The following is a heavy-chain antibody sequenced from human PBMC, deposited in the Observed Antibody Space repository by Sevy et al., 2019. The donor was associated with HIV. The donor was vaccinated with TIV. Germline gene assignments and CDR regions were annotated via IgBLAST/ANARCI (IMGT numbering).Heavy chain of an antibody. CDR3: ARADAYFYDSGGQDNWFDP. CDR2: ISYDGSKK. Sequence: GGSLRLSCAASGFTFSDYGMHWVRQAPGKGLEWVAVISYDGSKKYYVDSVKGRFSVSRDNSKNILFLQMNRLRVEDTAVYYCARADAYFYDSGGQDNWFDPWGQGTLVTVSS. J-gene: IGHJ5*02. V-gene: IGHV3-30*03. CDR1: GFTFSDYG. D-gene: IGHD3-22*01.